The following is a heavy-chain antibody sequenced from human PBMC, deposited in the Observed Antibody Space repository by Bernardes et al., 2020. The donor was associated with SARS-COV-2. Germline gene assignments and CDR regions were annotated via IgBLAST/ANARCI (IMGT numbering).Heavy chain of an antibody. CDR3: ASWGGQTSSAWSPPVFDF. CDR1: GYAFTSHA. D-gene: IGHD6-19*01. CDR2: INTANGDI. Sequence: ASVKVSCKASGYAFTSHAIHWVRQAPGQTLEWLGWINTANGDIKYSQKFEGRVAISRDTSASTAYMELSGLTSEDTAVYYCASWGGQTSSAWSPPVFDFWGQGTLVTVSS. V-gene: IGHV1-3*04. J-gene: IGHJ4*02.